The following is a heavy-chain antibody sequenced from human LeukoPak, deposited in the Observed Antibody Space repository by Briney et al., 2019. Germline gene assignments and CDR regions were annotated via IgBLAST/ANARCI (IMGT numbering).Heavy chain of an antibody. Sequence: PGGSLRLSCAASGFTFSNAWMSWVRQAPGKGLEWVGRIKSKTDGGTTDYAAPVKGRFTISRDDSKNTLYLQMNSLKTEDTAVYYCTTGKSGSYYWGYYYYYYMDVWGKGTTVTVSS. V-gene: IGHV3-15*01. D-gene: IGHD1-26*01. CDR3: TTGKSGSYYWGYYYYYYMDV. CDR1: GFTFSNAW. J-gene: IGHJ6*03. CDR2: IKSKTDGGTT.